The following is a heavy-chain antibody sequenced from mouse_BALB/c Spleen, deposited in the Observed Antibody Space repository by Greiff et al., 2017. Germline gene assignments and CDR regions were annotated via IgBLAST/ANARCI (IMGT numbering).Heavy chain of an antibody. CDR3: ARSEGPYGNYVYAMDY. CDR1: GFTFSSFG. Sequence: EVQLVESGGGLVQPGGSRKLSCAASGFTFSSFGMHWVRQAPEKGLEWVAYISSGSSTIYYADTVKGRFTISRDNPKNTLFLQMTSLRSEDTAMYYCARSEGPYGNYVYAMDYWGQGTSVTVSS. CDR2: ISSGSSTI. D-gene: IGHD2-1*01. V-gene: IGHV5-17*02. J-gene: IGHJ4*01.